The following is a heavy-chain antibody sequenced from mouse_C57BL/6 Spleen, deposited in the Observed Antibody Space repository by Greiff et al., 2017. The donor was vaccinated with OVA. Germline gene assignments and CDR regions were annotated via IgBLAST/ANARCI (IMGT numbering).Heavy chain of an antibody. CDR1: GYTFTSYW. CDR3: AREVGYGSSYYFDY. D-gene: IGHD1-1*01. Sequence: QVQLQQPGAELVKPGASVKLSCKASGYTFTSYWMHWVKQRPGQGLEWIGMIHPNSGSTNYNEKFKSKATLTVDKSSSTASMQLSSLTSEDAAVYYCAREVGYGSSYYFDYWGQGTTLTVSS. V-gene: IGHV1-64*01. J-gene: IGHJ2*01. CDR2: IHPNSGST.